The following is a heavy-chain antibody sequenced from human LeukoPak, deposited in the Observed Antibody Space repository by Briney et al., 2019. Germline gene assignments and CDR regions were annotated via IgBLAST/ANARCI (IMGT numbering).Heavy chain of an antibody. Sequence: PGGSLRLSCAASGFTFCNYAMHWVRQAPGKGLGYVSAISTNGDSTYYADSVKGRFTISRDNSKNTLFLQMGSLRADDMAVYYCARWGSTSCYDYWGQGTLVTVSS. D-gene: IGHD2-2*01. CDR3: ARWGSTSCYDY. CDR2: ISTNGDST. J-gene: IGHJ4*02. CDR1: GFTFCNYA. V-gene: IGHV3-64*02.